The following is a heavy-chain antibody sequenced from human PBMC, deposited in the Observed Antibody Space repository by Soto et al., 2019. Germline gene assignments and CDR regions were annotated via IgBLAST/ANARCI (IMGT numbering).Heavy chain of an antibody. CDR1: GGSFSGYF. J-gene: IGHJ4*02. D-gene: IGHD3-10*01. CDR3: ARVRREFDTSGPVDY. Sequence: SETLSLTCALYGGSFSGYFLSWVRQPPGKELEWIGEITHSGSTYYNPSLQSRVTMSVDRSRNQFSLKLNSVTAADTAVYYCARVRREFDTSGPVDYWGQGTLVTVSS. V-gene: IGHV4-34*01. CDR2: ITHSGST.